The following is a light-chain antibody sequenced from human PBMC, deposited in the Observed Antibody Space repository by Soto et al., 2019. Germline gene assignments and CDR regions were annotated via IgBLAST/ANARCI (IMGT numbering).Light chain of an antibody. Sequence: EIVLTQSPGTLSLSPGERATLSCRASQSVSSNYLAWYQQKPGQAPRPLIYGASSRATGIPDRFSGSGAGTDITLTISRLEPEDFAVYYGQQYGSSPWTVGQGTKVEIK. J-gene: IGKJ1*01. CDR3: QQYGSSPWT. V-gene: IGKV3-20*01. CDR2: GAS. CDR1: QSVSSNY.